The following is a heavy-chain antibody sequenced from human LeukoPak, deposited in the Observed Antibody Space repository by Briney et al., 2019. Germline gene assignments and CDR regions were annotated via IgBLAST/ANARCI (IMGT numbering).Heavy chain of an antibody. J-gene: IGHJ5*02. Sequence: SVKVSCKASGGTFSSYAVSWVRQAPGQGLEWMGGIVPIFGTEDYAQKFQDRVTITMDESASTAYMDLSSLRSDDTAVYYCARGRVTDNWFDPWGQGTLVTVSS. V-gene: IGHV1-69*05. D-gene: IGHD4-11*01. CDR3: ARGRVTDNWFDP. CDR1: GGTFSSYA. CDR2: IVPIFGTE.